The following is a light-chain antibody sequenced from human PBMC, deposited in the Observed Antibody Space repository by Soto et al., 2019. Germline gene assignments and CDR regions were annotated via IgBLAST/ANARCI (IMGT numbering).Light chain of an antibody. J-gene: IGLJ1*01. Sequence: QSALTQPPSASGSPGQSVTISCTGTSSDVGGYNYVSWYQQHPGKAPKLMIYEVNKRPSGVPDRFSGSKSGNTASLTVSGLQAEDEADYYCSSHAGSNPSVFGAGTKVTVL. V-gene: IGLV2-8*01. CDR3: SSHAGSNPSV. CDR1: SSDVGGYNY. CDR2: EVN.